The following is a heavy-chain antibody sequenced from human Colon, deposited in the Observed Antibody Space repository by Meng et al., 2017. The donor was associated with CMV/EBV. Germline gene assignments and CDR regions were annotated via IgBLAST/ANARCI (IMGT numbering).Heavy chain of an antibody. V-gene: IGHV3-30-3*01. Sequence: SEFTLSNFPLHWGRQAPGKGLEWVAVISIDGTNKYYADSVKGRFTISRDDPKNSLYLQMDNLRLEDTAVYYCARGIQRGIAEPADYWGQGTLVTVSS. CDR2: ISIDGTNK. CDR1: EFTLSNFP. D-gene: IGHD1-14*01. J-gene: IGHJ4*02. CDR3: ARGIQRGIAEPADY.